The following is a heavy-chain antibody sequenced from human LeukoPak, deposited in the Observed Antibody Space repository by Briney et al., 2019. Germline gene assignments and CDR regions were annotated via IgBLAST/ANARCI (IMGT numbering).Heavy chain of an antibody. D-gene: IGHD2-2*01. Sequence: ETLSLTCAVYGGSFSGYYWSWIRQPPGKGLEWVSAISGSGGSTYYADSVKGRFTISRDNSKNTLYLQMNSLRAEDTAVYYCAKTGGGGYCSSTSCYAVYYYYMDVWGKGTTVTISS. CDR2: ISGSGGST. CDR3: AKTGGGGYCSSTSCYAVYYYYMDV. V-gene: IGHV3-23*01. J-gene: IGHJ6*03. CDR1: GGSFSGYY.